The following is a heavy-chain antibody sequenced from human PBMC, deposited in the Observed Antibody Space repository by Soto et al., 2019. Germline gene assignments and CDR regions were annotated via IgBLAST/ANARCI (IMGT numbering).Heavy chain of an antibody. J-gene: IGHJ6*02. D-gene: IGHD1-7*01. CDR3: AKMQLRYGMDV. CDR1: WFTFSSYA. CDR2: ISGSGGST. Sequence: GSLRPSCSASWFTFSSYALNLVRQAPGKGLEWVSAISGSGGSTYYADSVKGRFTISRDNSKNTLYLQMNSLRAEDTAVYYCAKMQLRYGMDVWGQGTTVTVSS. V-gene: IGHV3-23*01.